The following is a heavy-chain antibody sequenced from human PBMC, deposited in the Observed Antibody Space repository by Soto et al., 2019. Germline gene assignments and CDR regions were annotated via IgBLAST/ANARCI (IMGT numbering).Heavy chain of an antibody. CDR3: ARGVTTVTTIDY. J-gene: IGHJ4*02. Sequence: SETLSLTCTVSGGSISGYYWSWIRQSPGKGLEWIGYIHYSGSTNYNPSLKSRVTKSVDRSKNQFSLKLSSVTAADTAVYYCARGVTTVTTIDYWGQGTLVTVS. V-gene: IGHV4-59*12. CDR2: IHYSGST. D-gene: IGHD4-17*01. CDR1: GGSISGYY.